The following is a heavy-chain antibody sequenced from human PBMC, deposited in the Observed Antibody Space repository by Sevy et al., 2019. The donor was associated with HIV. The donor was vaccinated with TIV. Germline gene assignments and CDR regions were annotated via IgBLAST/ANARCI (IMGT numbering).Heavy chain of an antibody. CDR1: GDSINSGYY. CDR3: VGGVGGISLRV. D-gene: IGHD3-3*02. CDR2: IYHSGTT. J-gene: IGHJ4*02. Sequence: SETLSLTCFVSGDSINSGYYWGWIRHSPGKGLEWIGSIYHSGTTYYNPSLKSRVTISVDMSKNQFALTLTSVTADDTAVDYCVGGVGGISLRVWGQGTLVTVSS. V-gene: IGHV4-38-2*02.